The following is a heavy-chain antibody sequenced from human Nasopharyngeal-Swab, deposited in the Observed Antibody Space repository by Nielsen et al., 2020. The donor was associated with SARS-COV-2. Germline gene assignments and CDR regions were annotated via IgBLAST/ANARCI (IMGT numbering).Heavy chain of an antibody. Sequence: TLSLTGAVYGGSFSSYYWSWIRQPPGKGLEWIGYIYYSGSTNYNPSLKSRVTISVDTSKNQFSLKLSSVTAADTAVYYCARGNCSGGSCYLDYWGQGTLVTVSS. CDR1: GGSFSSYY. D-gene: IGHD2-15*01. V-gene: IGHV4-59*01. J-gene: IGHJ4*02. CDR3: ARGNCSGGSCYLDY. CDR2: IYYSGST.